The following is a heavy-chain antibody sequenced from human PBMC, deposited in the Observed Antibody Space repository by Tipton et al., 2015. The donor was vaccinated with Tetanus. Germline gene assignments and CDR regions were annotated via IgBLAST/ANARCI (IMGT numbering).Heavy chain of an antibody. Sequence: QSGAEVKKPGESLKISCKGSGYSFTSYWIGWVSQMPGKGLEWMGIIYPGDSDTRYSPSFQGQVTISADKSISTAYLQWSSLKASDTAMYYCARLKGYCSSTSCYGAFDIWGQGTMVTVSS. CDR1: GYSFTSYW. D-gene: IGHD2-2*01. CDR2: IYPGDSDT. J-gene: IGHJ3*02. V-gene: IGHV5-51*01. CDR3: ARLKGYCSSTSCYGAFDI.